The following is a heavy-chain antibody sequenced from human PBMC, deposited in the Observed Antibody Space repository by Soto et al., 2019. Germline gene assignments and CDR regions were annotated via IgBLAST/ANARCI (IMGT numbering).Heavy chain of an antibody. Sequence: ASVKVSCKASGYTFTNYYMHWVRQAPGQGLEWMGIINPSGGSTSYAQKFQGRVTMTRDTSTSTVYMELSSLRSEDTAVYYCARAGRKYSSSPYAEYFQHWGQGTLVTVSS. V-gene: IGHV1-46*01. J-gene: IGHJ1*01. CDR3: ARAGRKYSSSPYAEYFQH. D-gene: IGHD6-13*01. CDR1: GYTFTNYY. CDR2: INPSGGST.